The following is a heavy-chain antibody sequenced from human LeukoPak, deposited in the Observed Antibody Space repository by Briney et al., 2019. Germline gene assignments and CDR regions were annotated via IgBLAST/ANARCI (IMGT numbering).Heavy chain of an antibody. CDR1: GFTFDDYS. J-gene: IGHJ4*02. D-gene: IGHD5-12*01. CDR3: AKDRTYSAYAALDY. Sequence: PGRSLRLSCAASGFTFDDYSMHWVRQAPGKGLEWVSGISWNSGSAGYADSVKGRFTISRDSAENPLYLQMNSLRTEDTALYYCAKDRTYSAYAALDYWGQGTLVTVSS. CDR2: ISWNSGSA. V-gene: IGHV3-9*01.